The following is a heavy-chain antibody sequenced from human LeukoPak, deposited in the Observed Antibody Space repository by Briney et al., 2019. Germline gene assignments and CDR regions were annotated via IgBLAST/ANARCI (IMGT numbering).Heavy chain of an antibody. CDR1: GFMFSSNW. J-gene: IGHJ4*02. CDR3: ARDGDGYNFDF. V-gene: IGHV3-7*01. CDR2: IKEDGTET. Sequence: GGSLRLSCAASGFMFSSNWMSWVRLAPGKGLEWVANIKEDGTETYYVDSVKGRFTFSRDNARNTLYLQMNSLRAEDTAVYYCARDGDGYNFDFWGQGALVTVSS. D-gene: IGHD5-24*01.